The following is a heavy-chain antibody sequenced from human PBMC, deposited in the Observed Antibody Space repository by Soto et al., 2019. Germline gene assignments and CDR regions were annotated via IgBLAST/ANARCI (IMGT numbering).Heavy chain of an antibody. V-gene: IGHV3-9*01. Sequence: EVHLVESGGGFVQPGRSLRLSCIASGFTFDDYAMHWVRQAPGKGLEWVSGVDWNSGSVAYADSVKGRFTVSRDNARNSLFLQMKLLRGEDTGLYDCVKGRGSFLVHFGLDVWGQGTTVTVSS. CDR3: VKGRGSFLVHFGLDV. CDR2: VDWNSGSV. CDR1: GFTFDDYA. D-gene: IGHD1-26*01. J-gene: IGHJ6*02.